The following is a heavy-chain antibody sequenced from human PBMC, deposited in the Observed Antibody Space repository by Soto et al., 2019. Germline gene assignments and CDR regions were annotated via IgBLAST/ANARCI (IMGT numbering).Heavy chain of an antibody. CDR2: INPRDSDT. CDR1: GYSFTTYW. Sequence: PGESLKISCKGSGYSFTTYWIGWVRQMPGKGLEWMGIINPRDSDTRYSPSFQGQVTISADKSINTAYLQWSSLKASDTDMYYCARPGSSSSDYWGQGTLVTVSS. CDR3: ARPGSSSSDY. V-gene: IGHV5-51*01. D-gene: IGHD6-6*01. J-gene: IGHJ4*02.